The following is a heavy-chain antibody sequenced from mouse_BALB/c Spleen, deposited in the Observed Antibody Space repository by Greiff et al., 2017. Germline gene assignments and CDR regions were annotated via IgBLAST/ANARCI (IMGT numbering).Heavy chain of an antibody. CDR2: INPYNGAT. V-gene: IGHV1-31*01. CDR3: ARERYYAMDY. J-gene: IGHJ4*01. CDR1: GYSFTGYY. Sequence: EVQLQQSGPELVKPGASVKISCKASGYSFTGYYMHWVKQSHVKSLEWIGRINPYNGATSYNQNFKDKASLTVDKSSSTAYMELHSLTSEDSAVYYCARERYYAMDYWGQGTSVTVSS.